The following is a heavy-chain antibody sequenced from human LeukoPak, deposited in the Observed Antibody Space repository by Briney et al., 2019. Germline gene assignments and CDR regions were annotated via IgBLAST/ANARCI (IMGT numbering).Heavy chain of an antibody. J-gene: IGHJ6*02. CDR1: GESFSGYS. Sequence: SETLSLTCVVYGESFSGYSWSWIRQPPGKGLEWIGEINQRRNTNYNPSLKSRVTISIDTSKNQFSLKLSSVTAADTAVYYCARGPARVYYYYYGMDVWGQGTTVTVSS. CDR2: INQRRNT. CDR3: ARGPARVYYYYYGMDV. V-gene: IGHV4-34*01.